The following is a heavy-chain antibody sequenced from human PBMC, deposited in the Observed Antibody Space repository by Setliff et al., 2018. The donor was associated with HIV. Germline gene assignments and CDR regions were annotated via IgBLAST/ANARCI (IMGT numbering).Heavy chain of an antibody. D-gene: IGHD3-3*01. CDR3: ALRMKNELTIFNIIKTRRGWFDP. V-gene: IGHV4-39*01. CDR2: IYHTGKT. CDR1: GGSISSSDYF. J-gene: IGHJ5*02. Sequence: PSETLSLTCTVSGGSISSSDYFWGWIRQPPEKGLEWIGTIYHTGKTYYNSSLKSRVTIAVDTSKDQFSLNLSTVTAADTAVYYCALRMKNELTIFNIIKTRRGWFDPLGQGTLVTVSS.